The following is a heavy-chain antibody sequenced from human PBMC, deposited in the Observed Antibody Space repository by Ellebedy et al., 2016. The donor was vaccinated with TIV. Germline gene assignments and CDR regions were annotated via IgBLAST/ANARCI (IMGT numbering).Heavy chain of an antibody. V-gene: IGHV1-46*01. CDR3: ARFSEVPAAMD. CDR1: GYTFTSYY. J-gene: IGHJ4*02. CDR2: INPSGGST. D-gene: IGHD2-2*01. Sequence: ASVKVSCXASGYTFTSYYMHWVRQAPGQGLEWMGIINPSGGSTSYAQKFQGRVTMTRDTSTSTVYMELSSLRSEDTAVYYCARFSEVPAAMDWGQGTLVTVSS.